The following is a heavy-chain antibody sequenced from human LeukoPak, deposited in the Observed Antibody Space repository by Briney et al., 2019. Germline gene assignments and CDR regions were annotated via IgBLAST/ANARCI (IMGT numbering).Heavy chain of an antibody. CDR2: IYYSGST. V-gene: IGHV4-31*03. Sequence: SETLSLTCTVSGGSISSGGYYWSWIRQHPGKGLEWIGYIYYSGSTYYNPSLKSRVTISVDTSKNQFSLKLSSVTAADTAVYYCARGMYSGSYYSDYWGQGTLVTVSS. J-gene: IGHJ4*02. CDR3: ARGMYSGSYYSDY. CDR1: GGSISSGGYY. D-gene: IGHD1-26*01.